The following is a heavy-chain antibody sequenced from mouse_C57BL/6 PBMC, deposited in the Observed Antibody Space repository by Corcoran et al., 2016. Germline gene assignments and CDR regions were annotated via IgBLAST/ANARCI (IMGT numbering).Heavy chain of an antibody. J-gene: IGHJ4*01. CDR3: ARAPYLLYDARDY. V-gene: IGHV1-19*01. CDR2: INPYNGGT. CDR1: GYTFPDYY. D-gene: IGHD2-12*01. Sequence: EVQLQQSGPVLVKPGASVKMSCKASGYTFPDYYVNWVKQSHGKSLEWIGVINPYNGGTSYNQKFKGKATLTVDKSSSTAYMELNSLTSEDSAVYYCARAPYLLYDARDYWGQGTSVTVSS.